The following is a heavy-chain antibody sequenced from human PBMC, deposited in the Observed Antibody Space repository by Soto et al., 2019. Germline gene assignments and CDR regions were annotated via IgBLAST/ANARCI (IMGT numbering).Heavy chain of an antibody. CDR1: GYTFTNYY. J-gene: IGHJ4*02. D-gene: IGHD3-22*01. CDR3: AREFGEMISHTYYIGFGF. CDR2: INPSDGST. Sequence: QVQLVQSGAEVKKPGASVNVSCKASGYTFTNYYMHWVRQAPGQGLEWMGIINPSDGSTTYAQKFQGRLTMARDTSTTTVSLELVSLRSEDTAVYYCAREFGEMISHTYYIGFGFWGLGTLVTVSS. V-gene: IGHV1-46*01.